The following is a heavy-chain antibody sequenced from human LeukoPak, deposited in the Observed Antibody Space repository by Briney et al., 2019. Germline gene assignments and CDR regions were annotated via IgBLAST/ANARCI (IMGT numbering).Heavy chain of an antibody. D-gene: IGHD3-3*01. CDR2: IYTSGST. CDR1: GGSISSGSYY. V-gene: IGHV4-61*02. CDR3: ARESITIFGVVIIEYYYYYYMDV. Sequence: PSQTLSLTCTVSGGSISSGSYYWSWIRQPAGKGLEWIGRIYTSGSTNYNPSLKSRVTISVDTSKNQFSLKLSSVTAADTAVYYCARESITIFGVVIIEYYYYYYMDVWGKGTTVIVSS. J-gene: IGHJ6*03.